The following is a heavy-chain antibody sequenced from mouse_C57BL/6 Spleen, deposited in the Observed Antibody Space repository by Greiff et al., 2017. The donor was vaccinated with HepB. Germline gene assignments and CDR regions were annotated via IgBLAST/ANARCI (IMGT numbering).Heavy chain of an antibody. CDR2: INPNNGGT. J-gene: IGHJ4*01. D-gene: IGHD3-3*01. CDR3: ARGGDVGYAMDY. Sequence: EVQLQQSGPELVKPGASVKISCKASGYTFTDYYMNWVKQSHGKSLEWIGDINPNNGGTSYNQKFKGKATLTVDKSSSTAYMELRSMTSEDSAVYYCARGGDVGYAMDYWGQGTSVTVSS. CDR1: GYTFTDYY. V-gene: IGHV1-26*01.